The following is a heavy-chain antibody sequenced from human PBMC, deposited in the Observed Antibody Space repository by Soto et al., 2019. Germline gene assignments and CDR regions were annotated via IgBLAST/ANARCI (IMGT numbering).Heavy chain of an antibody. Sequence: QVQLQESGPGLVKPSQTLSLTCTVSGASISSGAYYWSWIRQQPGKGLEWVGYIYYTGNSYYNPSLKSLISMSIDTSNNQFSLRLSSVTAAYTAVYYCAAGSGTHYSVATGFDFWGLGTLVTVSP. CDR1: GASISSGAYY. CDR2: IYYTGNS. CDR3: AAGSGTHYSVATGFDF. D-gene: IGHD3-10*01. V-gene: IGHV4-31*01. J-gene: IGHJ4*02.